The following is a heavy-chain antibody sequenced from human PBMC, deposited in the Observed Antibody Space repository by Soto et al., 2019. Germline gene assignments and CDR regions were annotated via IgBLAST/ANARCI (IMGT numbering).Heavy chain of an antibody. CDR2: IMPIFRTA. CDR1: GGTFSSSA. CDR3: AGDKDRQQLGGNYYYIMDV. D-gene: IGHD3-3*02. J-gene: IGHJ6*02. Sequence: QVQLVQSGAEVKKPGSSLKVSCKASGGTFSSSAFSWVRQAPGQGLEWMGGIMPIFRTADYAQKFQGRVTXTXDXPTSTAYMELSSLRSEDTGVYYCAGDKDRQQLGGNYYYIMDVWGQGTTVTVSS. V-gene: IGHV1-69*05.